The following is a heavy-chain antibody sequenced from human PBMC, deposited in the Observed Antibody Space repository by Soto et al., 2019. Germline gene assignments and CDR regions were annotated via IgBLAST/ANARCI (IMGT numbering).Heavy chain of an antibody. CDR2: VSGSGDSATGDRT. CDR1: GFTFSDYG. Sequence: GGSLRLSCAASGFTFSDYGMSWVRQAPGKGLEWVSGVSGSGDSATGDRTYYADSVRGRFTISRDNSKNTLYLQMNSLTAEDTAVYYCAKDERGVIADYFDCWGQGTLVTVSS. CDR3: AKDERGVIADYFDC. J-gene: IGHJ4*01. V-gene: IGHV3-23*01. D-gene: IGHD3-10*01.